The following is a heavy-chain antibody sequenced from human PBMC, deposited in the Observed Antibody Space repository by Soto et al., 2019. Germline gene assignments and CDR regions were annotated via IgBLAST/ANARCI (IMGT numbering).Heavy chain of an antibody. Sequence: RLSCAASGFPFNNCAMSWVRQAPGKGLVWLSGISSSGDSTYYADSVGGRFTVSRDNSKNTLYLQMSSLRAEDTAVYYCANLPTIYFHYRSMVVWGPGTLLTV. D-gene: IGHD1-26*01. CDR3: ANLPTIYFHYRSMVV. J-gene: IGHJ6*02. V-gene: IGHV3-23*01. CDR1: GFPFNNCA. CDR2: ISSSGDST.